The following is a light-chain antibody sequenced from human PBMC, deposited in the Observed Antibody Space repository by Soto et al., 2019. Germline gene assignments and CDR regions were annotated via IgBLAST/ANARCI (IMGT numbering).Light chain of an antibody. Sequence: QSVLSQKPSVSGTLGQRVTISCSGSNSNIEGNAVNWYQQVPGTAPKLLIYNNNHRPSGVSDRFSGSKSGTSASLAISGLQSADETDYYCAAWDDSRNAWVFGGGTKLTVL. CDR2: NNN. CDR1: NSNIEGNA. CDR3: AAWDDSRNAWV. V-gene: IGLV1-44*01. J-gene: IGLJ3*02.